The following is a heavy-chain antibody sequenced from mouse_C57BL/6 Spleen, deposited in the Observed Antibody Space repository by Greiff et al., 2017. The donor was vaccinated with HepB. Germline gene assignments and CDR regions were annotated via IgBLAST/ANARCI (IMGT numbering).Heavy chain of an antibody. J-gene: IGHJ2*01. CDR1: GYTFTSYW. V-gene: IGHV1-69*01. CDR2: IDPSDSYT. Sequence: QVQLQQPGAELVMPGASVKLSCKASGYTFTSYWMHWVKQRPGQGLEWIGEIDPSDSYTYYNQKFKGKSTLTVDKSSSTAYMQLSSLTSEDSAVYYCARGTVRDYWGQGTTLTVSS. CDR3: ARGTVRDY. D-gene: IGHD1-1*01.